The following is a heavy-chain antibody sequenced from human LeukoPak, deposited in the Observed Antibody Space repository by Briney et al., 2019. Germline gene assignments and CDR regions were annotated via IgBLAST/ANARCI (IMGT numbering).Heavy chain of an antibody. D-gene: IGHD4-17*01. J-gene: IGHJ2*01. CDR2: INHSGST. CDR3: ARASGLTVTPRPPTKRYWYFDL. Sequence: SETLSLTCAVYGGSFSGYYWSWIRQPPGKGLEWIGEINHSGSTNYNPSLKSRVTISVDTSKNQFSLKLSSVTAADTAVYYCARASGLTVTPRPPTKRYWYFDLWGRGTLVTVSS. CDR1: GGSFSGYY. V-gene: IGHV4-34*01.